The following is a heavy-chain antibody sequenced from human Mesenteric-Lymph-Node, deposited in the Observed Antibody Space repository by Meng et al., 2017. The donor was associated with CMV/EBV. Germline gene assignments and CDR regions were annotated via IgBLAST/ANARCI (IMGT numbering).Heavy chain of an antibody. D-gene: IGHD6-6*01. CDR1: GFTFSHYG. Sequence: GESLKISCAASGFTFSHYGMHWVRQAPGKGLEWVAFIRYDGSNKYYADSVKGRFTVSRDDSKNTLYLQMNSLGTEDTAVYYCAKFPGSSSLDYYYDMDVWGQGTTVTVSS. CDR3: AKFPGSSSLDYYYDMDV. V-gene: IGHV3-30*02. J-gene: IGHJ6*02. CDR2: IRYDGSNK.